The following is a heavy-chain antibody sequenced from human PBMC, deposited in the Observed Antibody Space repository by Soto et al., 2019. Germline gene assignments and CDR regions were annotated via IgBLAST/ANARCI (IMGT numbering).Heavy chain of an antibody. Sequence: GGSLRLSCSASGFTVSSSYINWVRQAPGKGLEWVSIFYSGGKTYYADSVKGRFTISRHISENTLYLQMNSLRSEDTAVYYCARAGQYCTTGTCYPASMGVWGEGTTVTVSS. CDR3: ARAGQYCTTGTCYPASMGV. D-gene: IGHD2-15*01. CDR1: GFTVSSSY. J-gene: IGHJ6*04. V-gene: IGHV3-53*04. CDR2: FYSGGKT.